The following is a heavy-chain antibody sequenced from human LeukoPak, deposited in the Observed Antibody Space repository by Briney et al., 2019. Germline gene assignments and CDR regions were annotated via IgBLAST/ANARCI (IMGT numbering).Heavy chain of an antibody. Sequence: GGSLRLSCAASGFTFSSYAMHWARQAPGKGLEWVAVISYDGSNKYYADSVKGRFTISRDNSKNTLYLQMNSLRAEDTAVYYCARATYSSSSYYFDYWGQGTLVTVSS. J-gene: IGHJ4*02. CDR3: ARATYSSSSYYFDY. D-gene: IGHD6-13*01. V-gene: IGHV3-30-3*01. CDR1: GFTFSSYA. CDR2: ISYDGSNK.